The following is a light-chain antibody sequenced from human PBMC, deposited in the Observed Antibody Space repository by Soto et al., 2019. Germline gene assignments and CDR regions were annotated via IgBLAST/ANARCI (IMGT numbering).Light chain of an antibody. CDR2: EVS. CDR1: SSDVGGYNY. V-gene: IGLV2-14*01. CDR3: TSYTSSSTLDV. J-gene: IGLJ2*01. Sequence: QSALTQPASVSGSPGQSITISCTGTSSDVGGYNYVSWYQQHPGKAPKLMIYEVSNRPSGVSNRFSGSKSGNTASLTISGLQPEDEADYYCTSYTSSSTLDVFGGGTKLTVL.